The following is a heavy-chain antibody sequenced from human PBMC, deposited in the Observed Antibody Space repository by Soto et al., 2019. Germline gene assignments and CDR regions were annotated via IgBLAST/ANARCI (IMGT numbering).Heavy chain of an antibody. CDR2: IYYSGAA. J-gene: IGHJ1*01. Sequence: QLQLQESGPRLVKPSDTLSLICDVSGDSISSSTYYWGWIRQPPGKGLEWLASIYYSGAAYYNPSLRSRVSLSVDTSNNRFSLALTSLTAADTAVYFCARLAYSGYFQTWGQGSLVTVSS. D-gene: IGHD2-21*01. CDR1: GDSISSSTYY. CDR3: ARLAYSGYFQT. V-gene: IGHV4-39*02.